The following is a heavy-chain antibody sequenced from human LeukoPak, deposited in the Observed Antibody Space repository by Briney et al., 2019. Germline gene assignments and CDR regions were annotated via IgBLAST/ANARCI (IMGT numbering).Heavy chain of an antibody. CDR2: TYLRSRWYH. CDR1: GDFVSISNAA. CDR3: ARDGGPTGVLNFDY. D-gene: IGHD3-3*01. Sequence: SQTLSLTCAISGDFVSISNAAWNWVRQSPSRGLEWLGRTYLRSRWYHDFAESVKSRISINAVTSKNQFSLQLNSVTPEDTAVYYCARDGGPTGVLNFDYWGQGTLVTVSS. V-gene: IGHV6-1*01. J-gene: IGHJ4*02.